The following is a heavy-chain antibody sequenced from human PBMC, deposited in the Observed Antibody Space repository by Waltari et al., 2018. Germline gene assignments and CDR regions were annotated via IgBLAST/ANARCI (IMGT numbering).Heavy chain of an antibody. Sequence: VRQAPGKGLEWVGRIKSKTDGGTTDYAAPVKGRFTISRDDSKNTLYLQMNSLKTEDTAVYYCTTDTTVTPGGMDVWGQGTTVTVSS. D-gene: IGHD4-17*01. CDR3: TTDTTVTPGGMDV. J-gene: IGHJ6*02. V-gene: IGHV3-15*01. CDR2: IKSKTDGGTT.